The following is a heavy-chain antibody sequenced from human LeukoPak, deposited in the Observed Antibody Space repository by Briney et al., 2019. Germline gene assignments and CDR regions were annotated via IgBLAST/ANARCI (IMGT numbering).Heavy chain of an antibody. D-gene: IGHD3-10*01. V-gene: IGHV1-69*04. CDR1: GGTFSSYA. CDR3: ARGGYYGSGSYSLRGMDV. Sequence: GSSVKVSCKASGGTFSSYAISWVRQAPGQGLEWMGRIIPILGIANYAQKFQGRVTITADKSTSTAYMELSSLRSEDTAVYYCARGGYYGSGSYSLRGMDVWGQGTTVTVSS. CDR2: IIPILGIA. J-gene: IGHJ6*02.